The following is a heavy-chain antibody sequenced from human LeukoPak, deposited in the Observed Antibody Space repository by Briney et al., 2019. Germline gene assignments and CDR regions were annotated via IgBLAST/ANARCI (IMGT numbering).Heavy chain of an antibody. CDR1: GFTSSSYW. V-gene: IGHV3-7*04. CDR3: ARGWFDC. CDR2: IKQDGTAK. Sequence: PGGSLRLSCAASGFTSSSYWMTWVRQAPGKGLEWVANIKQDGTAKYYVDSVKGRFTISRDNAKNSLYLQMNSLRAEDTAVYYCARGWFDCWGQGTLVTVSS. J-gene: IGHJ4*02. D-gene: IGHD5-24*01.